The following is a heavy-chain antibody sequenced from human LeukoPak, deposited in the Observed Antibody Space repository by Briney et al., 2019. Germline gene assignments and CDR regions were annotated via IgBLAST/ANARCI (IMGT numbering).Heavy chain of an antibody. J-gene: IGHJ4*02. CDR1: GFTFSSYA. D-gene: IGHD2-2*02. CDR3: AKVLGYCSSTSCYTVDY. V-gene: IGHV3-23*01. Sequence: GGSLRLSCAASGFTFSSYAMSWVRQAPGKGLEWVSAISGSGGSTYYADSVKGRYTISRDNSKNTLYLQMNSLRAEDTAVYYCAKVLGYCSSTSCYTVDYWGQGTLVTVSS. CDR2: ISGSGGST.